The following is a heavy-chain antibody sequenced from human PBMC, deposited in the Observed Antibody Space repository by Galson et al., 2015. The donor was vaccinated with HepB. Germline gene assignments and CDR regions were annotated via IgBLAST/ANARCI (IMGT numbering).Heavy chain of an antibody. V-gene: IGHV1-69*01. CDR3: ARVRYSSSPDFDY. Sequence: VKVSCKASGGTFSSYAISWVRQAPGQGLEWMGGIIPIFGTANYAQKFQGRVTITADESTSTAYMELSSLRSEDTAVYYCARVRYSSSPDFDYWGQGTLVTVSS. CDR1: GGTFSSYA. D-gene: IGHD6-6*01. CDR2: IIPIFGTA. J-gene: IGHJ4*02.